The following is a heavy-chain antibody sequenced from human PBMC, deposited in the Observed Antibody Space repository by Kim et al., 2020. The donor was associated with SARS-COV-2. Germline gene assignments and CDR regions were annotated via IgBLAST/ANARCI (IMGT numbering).Heavy chain of an antibody. V-gene: IGHV3-43*01. J-gene: IGHJ6*04. D-gene: IGHD3-16*01. Sequence: ADSVKCRFTISRYNSKNSLYLQMNSLRTEDTALYYCARSPLITSYGMDVWGKGTTVTVSS. CDR3: ARSPLITSYGMDV.